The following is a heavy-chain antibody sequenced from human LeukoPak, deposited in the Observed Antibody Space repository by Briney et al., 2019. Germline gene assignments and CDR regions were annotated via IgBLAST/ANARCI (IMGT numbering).Heavy chain of an antibody. Sequence: ASVKVSCKVSGYTFTALTMHWVRQAPGKGLECMGGFDPEDGETIYAQKFQGRVTMTEDTSTDTAYMELSSLRSEDTAVYYCAFHVSGWYFYWGQGTLVTVSS. CDR1: GYTFTALT. D-gene: IGHD6-19*01. CDR3: AFHVSGWYFY. J-gene: IGHJ4*02. V-gene: IGHV1-24*01. CDR2: FDPEDGET.